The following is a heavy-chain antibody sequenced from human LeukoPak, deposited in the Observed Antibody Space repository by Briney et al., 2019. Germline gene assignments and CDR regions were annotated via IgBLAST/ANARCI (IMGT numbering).Heavy chain of an antibody. D-gene: IGHD1-1*01. CDR1: GYTFTSYD. V-gene: IGHV1-8*01. CDR3: ARGWTYYYYYYGMDV. Sequence: ASVKVSCKASGYTFTSYDINWVRQATGQGLEWMGWMNPNSGNTGYAQKFQGRVTMTRNTSISTAYMELSSLRSEDTAVYYCARGWTYYYYYYGMDVWGQGTTVTVSS. CDR2: MNPNSGNT. J-gene: IGHJ6*02.